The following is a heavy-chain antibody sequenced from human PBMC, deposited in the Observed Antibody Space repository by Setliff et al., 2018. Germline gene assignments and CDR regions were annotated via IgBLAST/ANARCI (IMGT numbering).Heavy chain of an antibody. V-gene: IGHV5-51*01. CDR1: GYSFDDYW. J-gene: IGHJ6*03. Sequence: GASVQVSCKPSGYSFDDYWIAWVRQMPGKGLEWMGMTQPRDREVRYSPSFGGQVTISADRSTGTAYLQWSRLKASDTAIYYCARHMTWYNWNDFRDYYYLDVWGKGTAVTVS. CDR2: TQPRDREV. CDR3: ARHMTWYNWNDFRDYYYLDV. D-gene: IGHD1-1*01.